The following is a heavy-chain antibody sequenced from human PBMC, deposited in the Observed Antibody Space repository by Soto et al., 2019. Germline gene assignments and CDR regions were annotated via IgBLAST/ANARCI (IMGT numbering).Heavy chain of an antibody. CDR1: GGSFSGYY. CDR2: INHSGST. Sequence: SETLSLTCAVYGGSFSGYYWSWIRQPPGKGLEWIGEINHSGSTNYNPSLKSRVTISVDTSKNQFSLKLSSVTAADTAVYYCARGFRYYDFWSGYPTNWFDPWGQGTLVTVSS. V-gene: IGHV4-34*01. CDR3: ARGFRYYDFWSGYPTNWFDP. D-gene: IGHD3-3*01. J-gene: IGHJ5*02.